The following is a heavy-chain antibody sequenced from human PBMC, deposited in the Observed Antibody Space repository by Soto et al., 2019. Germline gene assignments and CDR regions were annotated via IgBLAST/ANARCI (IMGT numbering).Heavy chain of an antibody. CDR3: ARATPLFYYDSSGTHLLDYGMDV. J-gene: IGHJ6*02. Sequence: VGSLRLSCAASGFTFSSYAMHWVRQAPGKGLEWVAVISYDGSNKYYADSVKGRFTISRDNSKNTLYLQMNSLRAEDTAVYYCARATPLFYYDSSGTHLLDYGMDVWGQRTTVTVSS. CDR1: GFTFSSYA. D-gene: IGHD3-22*01. CDR2: ISYDGSNK. V-gene: IGHV3-30-3*01.